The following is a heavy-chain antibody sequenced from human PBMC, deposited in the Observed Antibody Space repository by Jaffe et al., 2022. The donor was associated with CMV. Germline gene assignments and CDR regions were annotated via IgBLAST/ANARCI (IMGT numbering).Heavy chain of an antibody. V-gene: IGHV3-33*08. J-gene: IGHJ4*02. Sequence: QVQLVESGGGVVQPGRSLRLSCAASGFTFSSYGMHWVRQAPGKGLEWVAVIWYDGSNKYYADSVKGRFTISRDNSKNTLYLQMNSLRAEDTAVYYCARDSTVTTSGFDYWGQGTLVTVSS. CDR3: ARDSTVTTSGFDY. CDR1: GFTFSSYG. CDR2: IWYDGSNK. D-gene: IGHD4-17*01.